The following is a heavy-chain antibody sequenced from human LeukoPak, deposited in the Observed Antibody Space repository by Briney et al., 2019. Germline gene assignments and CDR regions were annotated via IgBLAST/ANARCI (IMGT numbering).Heavy chain of an antibody. CDR2: ISGSGGST. V-gene: IGHV3-23*01. Sequence: GGSLRLSCAASGFTFSSYATSWIRQAPGKGLEWVSAISGSGGSTYYADSVKGRFTISRDNSKNTLYLQMNSLRAEDTAVYYCAKDPYYCSSTSCYISTNWFDPWGQGTLVTVSS. J-gene: IGHJ5*02. D-gene: IGHD2-2*02. CDR1: GFTFSSYA. CDR3: AKDPYYCSSTSCYISTNWFDP.